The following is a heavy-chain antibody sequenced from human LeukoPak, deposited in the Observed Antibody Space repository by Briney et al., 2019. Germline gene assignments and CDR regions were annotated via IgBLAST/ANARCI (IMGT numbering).Heavy chain of an antibody. CDR2: IKRDGSEK. CDR3: ARVEPAKSDDC. J-gene: IGHJ4*02. V-gene: IGHV3-7*01. D-gene: IGHD1-14*01. Sequence: GGSLRLSCAASGFTFSDYYMTWIRQAPGKGLEWVANIKRDGSEKYYVDSVKGRFIISRDNAENSLSLQMNSLRAEDTAVYYCARVEPAKSDDCWGQGTLVTVSS. CDR1: GFTFSDYY.